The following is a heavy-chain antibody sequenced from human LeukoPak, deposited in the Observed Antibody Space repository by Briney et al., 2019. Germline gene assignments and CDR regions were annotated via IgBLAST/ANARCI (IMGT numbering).Heavy chain of an antibody. CDR1: GFAVKNSW. V-gene: IGHV3-15*05. J-gene: IGHJ4*02. Sequence: GGSLRLSCAASGFAVKNSWMSWVRQAPGKGLEWVGRIKSRDDGGTTEFAATVKGRFTISRDDSKNTLSLQMNSLRAEDTAVYYCAKPCGNGWYYFDYWGQGTLVTVSS. CDR3: AKPCGNGWYYFDY. D-gene: IGHD6-19*01. CDR2: IKSRDDGGTT.